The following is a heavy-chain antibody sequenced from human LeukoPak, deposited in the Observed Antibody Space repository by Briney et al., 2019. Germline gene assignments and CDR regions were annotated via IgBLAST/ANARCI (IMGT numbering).Heavy chain of an antibody. CDR2: IKQDGSEK. V-gene: IGHV3-7*01. Sequence: PGGSLRLSCAASGFTFSSYWMTWVRQAPGKGLEWVANIKQDGSEKYYVDAVKGRFTISRDNAKNSLYLQMNSLRAEDTAVYYCATKSLAGTGDYWGQGTLVTVSS. D-gene: IGHD6-13*01. J-gene: IGHJ4*02. CDR1: GFTFSSYW. CDR3: ATKSLAGTGDY.